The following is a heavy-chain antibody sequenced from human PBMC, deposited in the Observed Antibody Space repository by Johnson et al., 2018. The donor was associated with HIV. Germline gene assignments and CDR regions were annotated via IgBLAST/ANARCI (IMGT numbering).Heavy chain of an antibody. J-gene: IGHJ3*02. Sequence: VQLVESGGGVVQPGRSLRLSCAASGFTFTNHAMDWVRQAPGKGLEWVSVIYSGGSTYYADSVKGRFTISRDNSKNTLYLQMNSLRAEDTAVYYCARVQWLILDAFDIWGQGTMVTVSS. V-gene: IGHV3-NL1*01. CDR3: ARVQWLILDAFDI. D-gene: IGHD6-19*01. CDR2: IYSGGST. CDR1: GFTFTNHA.